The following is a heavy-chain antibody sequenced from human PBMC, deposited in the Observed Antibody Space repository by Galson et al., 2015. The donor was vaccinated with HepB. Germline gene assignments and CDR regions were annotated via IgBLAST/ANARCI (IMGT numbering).Heavy chain of an antibody. V-gene: IGHV3-33*01. Sequence: SLRLSCAASGFTFSSYGMHWVRQAPGKGLEWVAVIWYDGSNKYYADSVKGRFTISRDNSKNTLYLQMNSLRAEDTAVYYCARDHGRVQGVIHYYYYYYMDVWGKGTTVTVSS. CDR3: ARDHGRVQGVIHYYYYYYMDV. CDR1: GFTFSSYG. J-gene: IGHJ6*03. D-gene: IGHD3-10*01. CDR2: IWYDGSNK.